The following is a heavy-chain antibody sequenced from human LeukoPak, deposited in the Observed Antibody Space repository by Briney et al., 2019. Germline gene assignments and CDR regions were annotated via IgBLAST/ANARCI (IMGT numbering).Heavy chain of an antibody. D-gene: IGHD6-13*01. Sequence: GRSLRLSCAASGFTFSSYAMSWVRQAPGKGLEWVSAISGSGGSTYYADSVKGRFTISRDNSKNTLYLQMNSLRSDDTAVYYCARDPYSSSWYSNPNFDYWGQGTLVTVSS. J-gene: IGHJ4*02. CDR3: ARDPYSSSWYSNPNFDY. CDR2: ISGSGGST. V-gene: IGHV3-23*01. CDR1: GFTFSSYA.